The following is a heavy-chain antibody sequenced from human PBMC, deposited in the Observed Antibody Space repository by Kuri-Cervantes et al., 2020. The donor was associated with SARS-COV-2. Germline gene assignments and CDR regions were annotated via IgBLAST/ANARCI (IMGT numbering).Heavy chain of an antibody. D-gene: IGHD3-3*01. CDR3: ARLSLYYDFWSGYLH. CDR1: GYTFTSYG. J-gene: IGHJ4*02. Sequence: ASVKVSCKASGYTFTSYGTNWVRQAPGQGLEWMGWISVYNGNTNYAQKLQGRVIMTTDTSTSTAYMELRSLRSGDTAVYYCARLSLYYDFWSGYLHWGQGTLVTVSS. CDR2: ISVYNGNT. V-gene: IGHV1-18*01.